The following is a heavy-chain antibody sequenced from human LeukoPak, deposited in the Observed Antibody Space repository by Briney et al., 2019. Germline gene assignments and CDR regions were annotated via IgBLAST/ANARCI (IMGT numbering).Heavy chain of an antibody. CDR1: GYRFTSYW. D-gene: IGHD4-17*01. CDR3: ARRTFGDYYFGY. V-gene: IGHV5-51*01. CDR2: IYPDDSDT. Sequence: GESLKISCKGSGYRFTSYWIGWVRQMPGKGLEWMGIIYPDDSDTRYNPSFQGQVTISADKSISTAHLQWSSLKASDTAIYYCARRTFGDYYFGYWGQGTLVTVSS. J-gene: IGHJ4*02.